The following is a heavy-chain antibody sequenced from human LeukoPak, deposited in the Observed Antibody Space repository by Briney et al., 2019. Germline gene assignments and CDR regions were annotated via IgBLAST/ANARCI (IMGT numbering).Heavy chain of an antibody. J-gene: IGHJ6*04. Sequence: GGSLRLSCAASGFTFSSYEMSWVRQAPGKGLEWLGHIKSEGEGATTDHAAPAKGRFAISRDDSKNMIYLQMSSLKIDDTAIYYCIAHFPYFYGFDVWGKGTTVTVSS. D-gene: IGHD3-3*02. CDR1: GFTFSSYE. CDR2: IKSEGEGATT. CDR3: IAHFPYFYGFDV. V-gene: IGHV3-15*01.